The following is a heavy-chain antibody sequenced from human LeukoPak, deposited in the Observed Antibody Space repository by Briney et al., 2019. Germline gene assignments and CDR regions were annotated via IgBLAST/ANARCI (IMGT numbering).Heavy chain of an antibody. CDR2: IHAETGVT. Sequence: ASVKVSCKDSGHIFTGYIHWVRQAPGQGLEWMAWIHAETGVTYYAQKFQGRVTLNRDTYISTDYMELTRLRSDDTAIYYCARERNYGDYGNAFDVWGQGTKVTVSS. CDR3: ARERNYGDYGNAFDV. V-gene: IGHV1-2*02. CDR1: GHIFTGY. D-gene: IGHD4-17*01. J-gene: IGHJ3*01.